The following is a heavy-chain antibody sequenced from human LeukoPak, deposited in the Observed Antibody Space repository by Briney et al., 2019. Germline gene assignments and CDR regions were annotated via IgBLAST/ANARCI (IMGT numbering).Heavy chain of an antibody. J-gene: IGHJ3*02. CDR1: GFTVSSNY. CDR3: ARTVTTKAFDI. V-gene: IGHV3-66*02. Sequence: GGSLRLSCAASGFTVSSNYISWVRQAPGKGLEWVSVIYSGGSTYYADSVKGRFTISRDSSKNTLYLQMNSLRAEDTAVYYCARTVTTKAFDIWGQGTMVTVSS. CDR2: IYSGGST. D-gene: IGHD4-11*01.